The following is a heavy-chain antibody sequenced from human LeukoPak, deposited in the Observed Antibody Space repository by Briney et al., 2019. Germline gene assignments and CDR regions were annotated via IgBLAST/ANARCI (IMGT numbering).Heavy chain of an antibody. V-gene: IGHV3-74*01. Sequence: GGSLRVSCAASGFTFSRDWMHWVRQAPGKGLVWVSRMNSDGSTTNYADSVKGRFTISRDNSKNTLYLQMNSLRAEDTAVYYCVRALMGTSDHWGQGSLVTVSS. D-gene: IGHD7-27*01. CDR2: MNSDGSTT. CDR1: GFTFSRDW. CDR3: VRALMGTSDH. J-gene: IGHJ4*02.